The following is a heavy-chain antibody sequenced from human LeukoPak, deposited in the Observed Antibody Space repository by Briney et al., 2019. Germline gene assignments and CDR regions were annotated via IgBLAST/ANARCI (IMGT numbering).Heavy chain of an antibody. CDR2: INPNSGGT. Sequence: GASVKVSCKASGYTFTSYYMHWVRQAPGQGLEWMGWINPNSGGTNYAQKFQGRVTMTRDTSISTAYMELSRLRSDDTAVYYCARDLELVGAFDIWGQGTMVTVSS. CDR3: ARDLELVGAFDI. V-gene: IGHV1-2*02. J-gene: IGHJ3*02. D-gene: IGHD6-13*01. CDR1: GYTFTSYY.